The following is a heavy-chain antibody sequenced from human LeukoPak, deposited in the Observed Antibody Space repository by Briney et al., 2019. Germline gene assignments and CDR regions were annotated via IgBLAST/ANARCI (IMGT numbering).Heavy chain of an antibody. CDR1: GFTFSSYA. Sequence: PGGSLRLSCAASGFTFSSYAMHWVRQAPGKELEYLSAIGSNGDTYYAHSVKGRFTISRDNSKNTLFLQMSSLRTEDTAVYYCVKAESDNYLLQHWAQETVLTVSS. CDR3: VKAESDNYLLQH. CDR2: IGSNGDT. D-gene: IGHD2/OR15-2a*01. V-gene: IGHV3-64D*06. J-gene: IGHJ1*01.